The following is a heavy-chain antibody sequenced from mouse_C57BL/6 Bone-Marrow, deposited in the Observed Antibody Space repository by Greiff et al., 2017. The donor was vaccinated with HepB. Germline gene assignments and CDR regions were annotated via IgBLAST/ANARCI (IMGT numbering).Heavy chain of an antibody. Sequence: VQLKESGAELVRPGTSVKMSCKASGYTFTNYWIGWAKQRPGHGLEWIGDIYPGGGYTNYNEKFKGKATLTADKSSSTAYMQFSSLTSEDSAIYYCARLELRRDMDYGGQGTSVTVSS. CDR2: IYPGGGYT. CDR3: ARLELRRDMDY. J-gene: IGHJ4*01. V-gene: IGHV1-63*01. CDR1: GYTFTNYW.